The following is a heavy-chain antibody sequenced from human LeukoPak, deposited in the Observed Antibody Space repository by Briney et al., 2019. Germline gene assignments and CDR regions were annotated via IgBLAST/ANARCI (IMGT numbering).Heavy chain of an antibody. V-gene: IGHV4-38-2*02. CDR2: IYKSGNT. CDR3: ARGKVTGELPTYYYYYYMDV. Sequence: SETLSLTCTVSGYSIRTDYYWGWIRQPPGKGPEWIGTIYKSGNTYYNPSLKSRVTISVDTSKNQFSLKLSSVTAADTAVYYCARGKVTGELPTYYYYYYMDVWGKGTTVTISS. CDR1: GYSIRTDYY. J-gene: IGHJ6*03. D-gene: IGHD1-7*01.